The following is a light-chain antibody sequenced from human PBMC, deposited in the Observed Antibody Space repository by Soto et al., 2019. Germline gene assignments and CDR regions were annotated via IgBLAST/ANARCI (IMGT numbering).Light chain of an antibody. J-gene: IGKJ2*01. CDR2: DAS. CDR1: QSVSGW. V-gene: IGKV1-5*01. Sequence: DIQMTQSPSTLSASVLDIVTVSFRAIQSVSGWLAWYQQKPGEAPKLLIYDASTLQSGVPSRFRGSGSGTDFTLTITNLQPEDFATFYCQQSFSRPRYTFGQGTKVDIK. CDR3: QQSFSRPRYT.